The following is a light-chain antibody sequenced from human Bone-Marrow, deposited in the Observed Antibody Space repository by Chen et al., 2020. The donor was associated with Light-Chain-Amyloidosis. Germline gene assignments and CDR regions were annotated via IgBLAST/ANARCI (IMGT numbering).Light chain of an antibody. Sequence: QSVLTQPPSVSGAPGQRATISCPGSSSNIGAGYDVYWYQELPGTAPKLLIYGNNNRPSGVPDRFSGSKSGISASLAITGLQAEDEADYYCQSYDSSLSGSVFGGGTKLTVL. J-gene: IGLJ3*02. CDR1: SSNIGAGYD. CDR3: QSYDSSLSGSV. V-gene: IGLV1-40*01. CDR2: GNN.